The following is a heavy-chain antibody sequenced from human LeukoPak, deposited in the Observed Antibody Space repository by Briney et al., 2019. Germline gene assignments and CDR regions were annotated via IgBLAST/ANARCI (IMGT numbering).Heavy chain of an antibody. CDR3: TRGGHSSSWYGGIPDY. Sequence: PGGSLRLSCAASGFTFSSYSMNWVRQAPGKGLEWVGFIRSKAYGGTTEYAASVKGRFTISRDDSKSIAYLQMNSLKTEDTAVYYCTRGGHSSSWYGGIPDYWGQGTLVTVSS. J-gene: IGHJ4*02. D-gene: IGHD6-13*01. V-gene: IGHV3-49*04. CDR1: GFTFSSYS. CDR2: IRSKAYGGTT.